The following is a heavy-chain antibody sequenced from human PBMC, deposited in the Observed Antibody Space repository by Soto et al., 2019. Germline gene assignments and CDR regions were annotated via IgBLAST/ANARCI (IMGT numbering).Heavy chain of an antibody. J-gene: IGHJ4*02. V-gene: IGHV3-21*01. D-gene: IGHD2-15*01. Sequence: GGSLRLSCAASGFTFSTYSMNWVRQAPGKGLEWVSSISSSSSYIYYADSMKGRFTISRDNAKNSLYLQMNSLRAEDMAVYYCARGYCSGGSCYWFDYWGQGTLVTVSS. CDR1: GFTFSTYS. CDR2: ISSSSSYI. CDR3: ARGYCSGGSCYWFDY.